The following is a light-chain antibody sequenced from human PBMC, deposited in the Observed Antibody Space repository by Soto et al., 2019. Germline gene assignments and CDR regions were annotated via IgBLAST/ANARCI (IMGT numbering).Light chain of an antibody. J-gene: IGLJ1*01. CDR1: SSNIGNNY. CDR3: GTWDSSLSAYV. CDR2: ENN. V-gene: IGLV1-51*02. Sequence: QSVLTQPPSMSAAPGQKVTISCSGSSSNIGNNYVSWYQQLPGTAPKLLIYENNKRPSGIPDRFSGSKSGTSATLGITGLQTGDEADYYCGTWDSSLSAYVFGNGTKVTVL.